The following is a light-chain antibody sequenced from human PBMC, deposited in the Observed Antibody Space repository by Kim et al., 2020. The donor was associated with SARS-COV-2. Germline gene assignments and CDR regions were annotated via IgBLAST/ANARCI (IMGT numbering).Light chain of an antibody. CDR2: DNN. V-gene: IGLV1-51*01. CDR3: GTWDTSLSAVV. Sequence: QSVLTQPPSVSAAPGQKVTISCSGSTSNIGNHYVSWYQQLPGTAPNLLIYDNNKRPSVIPDRFSGSKSGTSATLGITGLQTGDEADYYCGTWDTSLSAVVFGGGTKVTVL. CDR1: TSNIGNHY. J-gene: IGLJ2*01.